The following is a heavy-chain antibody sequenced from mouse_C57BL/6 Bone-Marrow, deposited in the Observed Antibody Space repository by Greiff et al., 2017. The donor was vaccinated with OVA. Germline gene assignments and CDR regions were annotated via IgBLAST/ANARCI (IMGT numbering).Heavy chain of an antibody. CDR1: GFTFSDAW. CDR3: TRDGSSSAWFAY. CDR2: IRNKANNHAT. J-gene: IGHJ3*01. Sequence: EVKLVESGGGLVQPGGSMKLSCAASGFTFSDAWMDWVRQSPEKGLEWVAEIRNKANNHATYYAESVNGRFTISRDDSTSSVYLQMNSLRAEDTGIYYCTRDGSSSAWFAYWGQGTLVTVSA. V-gene: IGHV6-6*01. D-gene: IGHD1-1*01.